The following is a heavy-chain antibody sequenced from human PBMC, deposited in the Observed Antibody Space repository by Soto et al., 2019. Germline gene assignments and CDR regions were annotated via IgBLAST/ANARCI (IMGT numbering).Heavy chain of an antibody. V-gene: IGHV3-15*07. Sequence: PVGSLRLSCAGSGFTFNDAWMNWVRQAPGKGLEWVGRIKSESDGGTTAYAAPVKGRFTISRDDSKNTVYLQMNSLRTEDTALYYCMTDRQYRPAYWGQGTQVTVSS. CDR1: GFTFNDAW. CDR2: IKSESDGGTT. J-gene: IGHJ4*02. D-gene: IGHD3-16*02. CDR3: MTDRQYRPAY.